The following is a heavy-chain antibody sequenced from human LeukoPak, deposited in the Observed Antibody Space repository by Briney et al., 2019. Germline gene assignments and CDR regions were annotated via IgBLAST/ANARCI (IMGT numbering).Heavy chain of an antibody. CDR3: ARHTYSGSDLLTIYYFDY. J-gene: IGHJ4*02. Sequence: SETLSLTCTVSGGSISSYYWSWIRQPPGKGLEWIGSIYYSGSTYYNPSLKSRVTISVDTSKNQFSLKLSSVTAADTAVYYCARHTYSGSDLLTIYYFDYWGQGTLVTVSS. D-gene: IGHD1-26*01. CDR2: IYYSGST. V-gene: IGHV4-59*05. CDR1: GGSISSYY.